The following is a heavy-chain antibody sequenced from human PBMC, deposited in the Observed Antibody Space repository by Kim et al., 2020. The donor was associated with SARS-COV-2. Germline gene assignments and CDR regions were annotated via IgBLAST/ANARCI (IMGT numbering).Heavy chain of an antibody. CDR2: IIPIFGTA. V-gene: IGHV1-69*13. D-gene: IGHD6-13*01. CDR1: GGTFSSYA. J-gene: IGHJ4*02. CDR3: ARTLYRAKGEPYSSSWYVDDYYFDY. Sequence: SVKVSCKASGGTFSSYAISWVRQAPGQGLEWMGGIIPIFGTANYAQKFQGRVTITADESTSTAYMELSSLRSEDTAVYYCARTLYRAKGEPYSSSWYVDDYYFDYWGQGTLVTVSS.